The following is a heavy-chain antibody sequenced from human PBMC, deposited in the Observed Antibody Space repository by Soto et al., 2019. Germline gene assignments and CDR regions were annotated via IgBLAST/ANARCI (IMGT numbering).Heavy chain of an antibody. Sequence: SVKVSCKASGGTFSSYAISWVRQAPGQGLEWMGGIIPIFGTANYAQKFQGRVTITADKSTSTAYMELRSLRSEDTAVYYCASDLATVVTNWFDHWGPGTLVTVS. CDR1: GGTFSSYA. CDR2: IIPIFGTA. D-gene: IGHD4-17*01. J-gene: IGHJ5*02. CDR3: ASDLATVVTNWFDH. V-gene: IGHV1-69*06.